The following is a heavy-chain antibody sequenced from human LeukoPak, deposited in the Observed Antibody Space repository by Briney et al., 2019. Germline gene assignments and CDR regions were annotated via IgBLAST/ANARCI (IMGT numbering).Heavy chain of an antibody. CDR2: TFYTSKWNN. D-gene: IGHD3-22*01. CDR1: GDSVSSNSAS. Sequence: SQTLSLTCAISGDSVSSNSASWNWFRQSPSRGLEWLGRTFYTSKWNNDYAVSVKSRITINPDTSKNHFSLQLNSVTPDDTAVYYRARRRYYDYTGFFDYWGQGTLVTVSS. V-gene: IGHV6-1*01. CDR3: ARRRYYDYTGFFDY. J-gene: IGHJ4*02.